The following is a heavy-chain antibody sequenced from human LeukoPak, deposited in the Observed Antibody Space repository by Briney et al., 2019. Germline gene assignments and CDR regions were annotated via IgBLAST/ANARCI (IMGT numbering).Heavy chain of an antibody. J-gene: IGHJ4*02. Sequence: GGSLRLPCAASGFTFSSYAMHWVRQAPGKGLEWVAVISYDESTKYYADSVQGRFTVSRDNSKNTLYLQMNSLRAEDTAVYYCARGYCSSISCSPYYWGQGTLVTVSS. CDR2: ISYDESTK. D-gene: IGHD2-2*01. CDR3: ARGYCSSISCSPYY. CDR1: GFTFSSYA. V-gene: IGHV3-30-3*01.